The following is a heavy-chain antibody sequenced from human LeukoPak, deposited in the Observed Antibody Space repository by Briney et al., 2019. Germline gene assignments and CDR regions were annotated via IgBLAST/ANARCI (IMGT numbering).Heavy chain of an antibody. Sequence: SQTMSPTCTVAARSITSYYCSWIRQPAKDLREWIGYIYYSGSTNYNPSLKSRVTISVGTSKNQFSLNLNSVTAADTAVYYCARDSEYNYGFDYWGQGTLVTVSS. CDR3: ARDSEYNYGFDY. CDR2: IYYSGST. J-gene: IGHJ4*02. V-gene: IGHV4-59*01. CDR1: ARSITSYY. D-gene: IGHD5-18*01.